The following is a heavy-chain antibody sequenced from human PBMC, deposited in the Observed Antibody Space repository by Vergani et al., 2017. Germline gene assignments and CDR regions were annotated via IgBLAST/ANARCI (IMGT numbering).Heavy chain of an antibody. V-gene: IGHV1-69*04. CDR2: IIPILGKA. J-gene: IGHJ5*02. D-gene: IGHD5-18*01. CDR3: ARDGIVVYTAMVVPYKWFDP. CDR1: GGTFSSYA. Sequence: QVQLVQSGAEVKKPGSSVKVSCKASGGTFSSYAISWVRQAPGQGLEWMGRIIPILGKANYAQKFQGRVTITADKSTSTAYMELSSLRSEDTAVYYCARDGIVVYTAMVVPYKWFDPWGQGTLVTVSS.